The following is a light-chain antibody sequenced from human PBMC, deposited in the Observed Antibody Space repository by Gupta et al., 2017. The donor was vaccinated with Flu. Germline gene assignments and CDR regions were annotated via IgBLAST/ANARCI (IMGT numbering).Light chain of an antibody. Sequence: QSVLTQPPSASRTHVQRVTISCSGRSSNNERNYVDWYQQLPGTAPKLLIYRNEQRPSGVPDRFSGSKSGTSASLAISGLRSEDEAEYYCAAWDDSLSGLFGGGTKLTVL. CDR3: AAWDDSLSGL. J-gene: IGLJ2*01. CDR1: SSNNERNY. V-gene: IGLV1-47*01. CDR2: RNE.